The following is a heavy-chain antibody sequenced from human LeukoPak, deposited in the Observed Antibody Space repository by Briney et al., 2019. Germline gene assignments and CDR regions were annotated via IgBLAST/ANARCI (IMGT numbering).Heavy chain of an antibody. CDR3: AREHYYDSSGFYRDFDC. Sequence: TGGSLRLSCAASGFTFSSYGMHWVRQAPGKGLEWVAVIWYDGSNKYYADSVKGRFTISRDNSKNTLYLQMNSLRAEDTAVYYCAREHYYDSSGFYRDFDCWGQGTLVTVSS. CDR1: GFTFSSYG. D-gene: IGHD3-22*01. V-gene: IGHV3-33*01. CDR2: IWYDGSNK. J-gene: IGHJ4*02.